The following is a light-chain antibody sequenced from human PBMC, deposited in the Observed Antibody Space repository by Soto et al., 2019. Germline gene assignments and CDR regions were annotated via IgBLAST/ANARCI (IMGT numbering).Light chain of an antibody. Sequence: EIVMTQSPATLSVSPGERATLSCRASQSVSSNLAWYQEKPGQAPRLLIYGASTRATGIPARFSGSGSGTEFTFTISSLQSEDFAVYFCQQVNSYPFTFGPGTKVDIK. CDR2: GAS. V-gene: IGKV3-15*01. CDR3: QQVNSYPFT. CDR1: QSVSSN. J-gene: IGKJ3*01.